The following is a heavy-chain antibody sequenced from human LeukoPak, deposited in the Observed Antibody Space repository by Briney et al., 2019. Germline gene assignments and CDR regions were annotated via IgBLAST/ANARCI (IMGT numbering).Heavy chain of an antibody. CDR3: AREGRGNSGFSS. J-gene: IGHJ4*02. Sequence: GGSLRLSCAASGFTFSNYSMNWVRQAPGKGLEWVSSISSSSSYIYYADSVKGRFTISRDNAKNSLYLQMNSLSAEDTAVYYCAREGRGNSGFSSWGQGTLVTVSS. V-gene: IGHV3-21*01. CDR1: GFTFSNYS. D-gene: IGHD2/OR15-2a*01. CDR2: ISSSSSYI.